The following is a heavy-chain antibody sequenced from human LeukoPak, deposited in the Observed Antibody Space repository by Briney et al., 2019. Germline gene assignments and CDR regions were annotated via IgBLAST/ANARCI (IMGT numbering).Heavy chain of an antibody. D-gene: IGHD2-15*01. CDR3: ARASYCSDGSCYSDY. CDR2: VSAYNGNT. Sequence: ASVKVSCKASGYTFTSYSISWVRQAPGQGLEWMGWVSAYNGNTIYAQKVKGRVTMTTDTSTSTAYMELRSLKSDDTAVYYCARASYCSDGSCYSDYWGQGTLVTVSS. V-gene: IGHV1-18*01. CDR1: GYTFTSYS. J-gene: IGHJ4*02.